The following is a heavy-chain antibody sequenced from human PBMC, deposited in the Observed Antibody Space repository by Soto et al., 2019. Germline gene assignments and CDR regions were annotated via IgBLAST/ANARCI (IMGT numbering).Heavy chain of an antibody. CDR3: ARLGYCSGGSCRLGNWFDP. Sequence: ASVKVSCKASGDTFTSYEINWVRQATGQGLEWMGWMNPNSGNTGYAQKFQGRVTMTRNTSISTGYMELSSLRSEDTAVYYCARLGYCSGGSCRLGNWFDPWGQGTLVTVSS. CDR2: MNPNSGNT. CDR1: GDTFTSYE. D-gene: IGHD2-15*01. J-gene: IGHJ5*02. V-gene: IGHV1-8*01.